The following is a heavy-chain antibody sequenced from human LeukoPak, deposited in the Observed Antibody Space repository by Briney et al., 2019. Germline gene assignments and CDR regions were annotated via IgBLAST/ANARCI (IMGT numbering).Heavy chain of an antibody. J-gene: IGHJ4*02. CDR3: ARGRSRCSGGSCYQAAPVFDY. V-gene: IGHV4-39*07. CDR2: IFYSGST. D-gene: IGHD2-15*01. Sequence: SETLSLTCTVSSGSISTSNYYWGWVRQPPGKAPEWIGNIFYSGSTYYSPSLKSRVTISLDTSRNQFSLKLNSVTAADTAVYYCARGRSRCSGGSCYQAAPVFDYWGQGTLVTVSS. CDR1: SGSISTSNYY.